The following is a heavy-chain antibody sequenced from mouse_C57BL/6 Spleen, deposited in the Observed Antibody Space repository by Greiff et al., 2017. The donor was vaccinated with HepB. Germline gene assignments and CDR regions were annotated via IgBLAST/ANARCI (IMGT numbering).Heavy chain of an antibody. J-gene: IGHJ2*01. D-gene: IGHD1-1*01. CDR3: ARVTTGVEYYFDY. V-gene: IGHV1-82*01. Sequence: QVQLQQSGPELVKPGASVKISCKASGYAFSSSWMNWVKQRPGKGLEWIGRIYPGDGDTNYNGKFKGKATLTADKSSSTAYMQLSSLTSEDSAVYFCARVTTGVEYYFDYWGQGTTLTVSS. CDR1: GYAFSSSW. CDR2: IYPGDGDT.